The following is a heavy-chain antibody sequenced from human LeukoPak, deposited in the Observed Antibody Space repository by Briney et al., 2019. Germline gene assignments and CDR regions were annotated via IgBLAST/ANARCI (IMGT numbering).Heavy chain of an antibody. CDR1: GYTFTGHY. Sequence: ASVKVSCKASGYTFTGHYMHWVRQAPGQGLEWMGWINPNSGGTNYAQKFQGRVTMTRDTSITTAYMELSSLRSDDTAVYYCANTDSCGDLRWGQGTLVTVSS. CDR2: INPNSGGT. D-gene: IGHD4-17*01. J-gene: IGHJ4*02. CDR3: ANTDSCGDLR. V-gene: IGHV1-2*02.